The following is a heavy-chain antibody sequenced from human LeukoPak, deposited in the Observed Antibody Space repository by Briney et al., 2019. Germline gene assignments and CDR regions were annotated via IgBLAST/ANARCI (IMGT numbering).Heavy chain of an antibody. V-gene: IGHV1-18*01. J-gene: IGHJ1*01. D-gene: IGHD2-15*01. CDR3: ARGYCSGGSCYSVGNFQH. Sequence: ASVKVSCEASGYTFTSYGISWVRQAPGQGLEWMGWISAYNGNTNYAQKLQGRVTMTTDTSTSTAHTELRSLRSDDTAVYYCARGYCSGGSCYSVGNFQHWGQGTLVTVSS. CDR1: GYTFTSYG. CDR2: ISAYNGNT.